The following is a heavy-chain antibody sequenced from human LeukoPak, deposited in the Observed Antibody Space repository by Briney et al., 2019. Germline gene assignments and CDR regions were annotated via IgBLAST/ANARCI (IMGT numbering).Heavy chain of an antibody. J-gene: IGHJ4*02. Sequence: GGSLRLSCAASGFTFSSYSMSWVRQAPGKGLEWVANIKQDGSAKNYVDSVKGRFTISRDNAKSLLYLQMNSLRAEDTAVYYCANNTDWRFDYWGQGTLVTVSS. CDR2: IKQDGSAK. V-gene: IGHV3-7*01. D-gene: IGHD3-9*01. CDR3: ANNTDWRFDY. CDR1: GFTFSSYS.